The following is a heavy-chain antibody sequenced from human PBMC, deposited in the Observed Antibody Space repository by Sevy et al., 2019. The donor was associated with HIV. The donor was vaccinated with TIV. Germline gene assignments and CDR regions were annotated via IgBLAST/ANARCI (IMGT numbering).Heavy chain of an antibody. CDR1: GGTFSSYA. J-gene: IGHJ6*03. Sequence: ASVKVSCKTSGGTFSSYAISWVRQAPGQRLEWMGGIIPILGIANYAQKFQGRVTITADKSTSTAYMELSSLRSEDTAVYYCATGQSDFWYYYYMDVWGKGTTVTVSS. CDR2: IIPILGIA. D-gene: IGHD3-3*01. CDR3: ATGQSDFWYYYYMDV. V-gene: IGHV1-69*10.